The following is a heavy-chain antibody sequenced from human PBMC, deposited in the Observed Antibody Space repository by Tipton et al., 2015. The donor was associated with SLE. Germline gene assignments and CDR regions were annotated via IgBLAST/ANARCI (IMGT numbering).Heavy chain of an antibody. Sequence: TLSLTCAVSGYSISSGYYWGWIRQPPGKGLEWIGSIYHSGSTYYNPSLKSRVTISVDTSKNQFSLKLSSVTAADTAVYYCARDGSRVYYYDSSGYYDPSYYYYYGMDVWGQGTTVTVSS. D-gene: IGHD3-22*01. CDR1: GYSISSGYY. V-gene: IGHV4-38-2*02. CDR2: IYHSGST. J-gene: IGHJ6*02. CDR3: ARDGSRVYYYDSSGYYDPSYYYYYGMDV.